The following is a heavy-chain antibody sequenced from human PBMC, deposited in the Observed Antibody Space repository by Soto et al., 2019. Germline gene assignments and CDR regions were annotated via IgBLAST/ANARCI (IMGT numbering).Heavy chain of an antibody. CDR1: GGSISSGGYY. Sequence: NPSETLSLTCTVSGGSISSGGYYWSWIRQRPGKGLEWIGYIYYSGSTYYNPSLKSRVTISVDTSKNQFSLKLSSVTAADTAVYYCARDRRYYDSSGFGLWGQGTLVTVSS. CDR2: IYYSGST. J-gene: IGHJ4*02. D-gene: IGHD3-22*01. CDR3: ARDRRYYDSSGFGL. V-gene: IGHV4-31*03.